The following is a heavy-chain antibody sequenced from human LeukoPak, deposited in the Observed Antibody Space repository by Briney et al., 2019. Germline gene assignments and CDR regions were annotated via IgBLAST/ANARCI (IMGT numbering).Heavy chain of an antibody. CDR3: ARSSANYYDSSGYYYVPPYYFDY. Sequence: SATLSLTCTVSGGSISSSSYYWGWIRQPPGKGLEWIGSIYYSGSTYYNPSLKSRVTISVDTSKNQFSLKLSSVTAADTAVYYCARSSANYYDSSGYYYVPPYYFDYWGQGTPVTVSS. CDR1: GGSISSSSYY. CDR2: IYYSGST. V-gene: IGHV4-39*01. J-gene: IGHJ4*02. D-gene: IGHD3-22*01.